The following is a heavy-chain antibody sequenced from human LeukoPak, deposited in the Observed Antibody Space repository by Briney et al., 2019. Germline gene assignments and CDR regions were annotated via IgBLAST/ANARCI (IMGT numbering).Heavy chain of an antibody. CDR2: IYYSGST. CDR1: GGSISSYY. D-gene: IGHD1-26*01. J-gene: IGHJ6*03. Sequence: SETLSLTCTVSGGSISSYYWSWIRQPPGKGLEWIGYIYYSGSTNYNPSLKSRVTISVDTSKNQFSLKLRSVTAADTAVYYCAGGGVGATDYYYYMDVWGKGTTVTISS. CDR3: AGGGVGATDYYYYMDV. V-gene: IGHV4-59*01.